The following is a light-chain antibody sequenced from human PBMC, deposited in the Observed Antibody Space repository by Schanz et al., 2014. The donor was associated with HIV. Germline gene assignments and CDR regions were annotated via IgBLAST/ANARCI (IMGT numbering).Light chain of an antibody. CDR3: QQYNTLSRT. CDR1: QGIGNE. Sequence: DIQMTQSPSTLSASVGDTVTITCRASQGIGNELGWYQQKPGKAPKLLIYDASNLETGVPSRFSGSGSGTDFTFTISSLQPDDFATYYCQQYNTLSRTFGPGTKVE. V-gene: IGKV1-33*01. J-gene: IGKJ1*01. CDR2: DAS.